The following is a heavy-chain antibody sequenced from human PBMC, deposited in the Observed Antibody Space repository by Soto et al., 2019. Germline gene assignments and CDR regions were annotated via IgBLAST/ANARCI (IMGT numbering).Heavy chain of an antibody. J-gene: IGHJ5*02. CDR2: IYSGGDT. CDR3: ASSSIVGSTSWFDP. V-gene: IGHV3-53*01. CDR1: GFTVSTKH. D-gene: IGHD1-26*01. Sequence: GRSLRLSCAASGFTVSTKHMSWVRQTPGKGLEWVSVIYSGGDTYYADSVKGRFTISRDNSKNTLYLQMNSLRADDTAVYYCASSSIVGSTSWFDPWGQGTPVTVSS.